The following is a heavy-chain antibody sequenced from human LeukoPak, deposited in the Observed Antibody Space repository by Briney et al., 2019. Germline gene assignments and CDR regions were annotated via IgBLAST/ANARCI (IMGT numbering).Heavy chain of an antibody. D-gene: IGHD1-26*01. Sequence: GGSLRLSCTASGFPFSDHYIDWVRQAPGKGLEWVGRSRPKANDYTTDFAASVRGRFTISRDDSKNLLYLQMNSLKSEDTAVYYCTRVLSIVGATIIDHWGQGTLVTVSS. CDR2: SRPKANDYTT. CDR1: GFPFSDHY. CDR3: TRVLSIVGATIIDH. J-gene: IGHJ4*02. V-gene: IGHV3-72*01.